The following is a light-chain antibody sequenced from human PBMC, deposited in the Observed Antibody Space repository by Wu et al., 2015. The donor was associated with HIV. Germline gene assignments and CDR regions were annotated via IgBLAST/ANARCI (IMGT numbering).Light chain of an antibody. CDR1: QSLSTN. CDR2: GAS. Sequence: EIVLTQSPVTLSLSPGERATLSCRASQSLSTNLAWYQQKPGQTPRLLIYGASTRATGIPARFSGSESGTEFTLTISSLQSEDFAVYYCQQYNNWPWTFGQGTKVEIK. V-gene: IGKV3-15*01. J-gene: IGKJ1*01. CDR3: QQYNNWPWT.